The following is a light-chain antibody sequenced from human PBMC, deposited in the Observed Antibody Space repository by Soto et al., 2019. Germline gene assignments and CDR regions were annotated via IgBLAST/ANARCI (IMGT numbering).Light chain of an antibody. Sequence: DIQMTQSPSSLSASVGDEVTITCRASHTIMTYLNCYQLKPGKPPKLLIYKASTLKSGVPSRFSGSGSGTEFTLTISSLQPDDFATYYCQHYNSYSEAFGQGTKVDNK. CDR3: QHYNSYSEA. J-gene: IGKJ1*01. CDR1: HTIMTY. CDR2: KAS. V-gene: IGKV1-5*03.